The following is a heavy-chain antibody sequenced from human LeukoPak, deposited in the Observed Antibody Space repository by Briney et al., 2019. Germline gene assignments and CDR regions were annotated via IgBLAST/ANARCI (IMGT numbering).Heavy chain of an antibody. D-gene: IGHD6-25*01. J-gene: IGHJ4*02. Sequence: PGGSLRLSCAASGFTFTNYWATWVRQGPEKGLEWVANIKQDGSEKYYIASVRGRFTISRDNAKNSLYLQMNSLTVEDTAVYYCARSNLAAFDSWGQGTLVTVSS. CDR2: IKQDGSEK. CDR1: GFTFTNYW. V-gene: IGHV3-7*04. CDR3: ARSNLAAFDS.